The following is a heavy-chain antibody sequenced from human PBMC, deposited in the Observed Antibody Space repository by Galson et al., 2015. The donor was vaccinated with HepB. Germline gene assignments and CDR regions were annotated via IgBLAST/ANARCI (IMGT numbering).Heavy chain of an antibody. CDR2: ISYDGSNK. V-gene: IGHV3-30*04. D-gene: IGHD2-21*02. J-gene: IGHJ6*02. Sequence: SLRLSCAASGFTFSSYAMHWVRQAPGKGLEWVAVISYDGSNKYYADSVKGRFTISRDNSKNTLYLQMNSLRAEDTAVYYCARLYCGGDCYSGVGEDYGMDVWGQGTTVTVSS. CDR1: GFTFSSYA. CDR3: ARLYCGGDCYSGVGEDYGMDV.